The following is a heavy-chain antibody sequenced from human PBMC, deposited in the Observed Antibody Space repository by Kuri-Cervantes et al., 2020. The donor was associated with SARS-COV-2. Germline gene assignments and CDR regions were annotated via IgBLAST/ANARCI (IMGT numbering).Heavy chain of an antibody. CDR1: GFTFSSSA. V-gene: IGHV3-73*01. D-gene: IGHD1-26*01. CDR3: TTLLNWFDP. J-gene: IGHJ5*02. CDR2: IRSKANNFAT. Sequence: GESLKISCEASGFTFSSSAIHWVRQASGKGLEWVGRIRSKANNFATAYAAPVKGRFTISSDDSKNTTYLQMNSLKAEDTSVYYCTTLLNWFDPWGQGILVTVSS.